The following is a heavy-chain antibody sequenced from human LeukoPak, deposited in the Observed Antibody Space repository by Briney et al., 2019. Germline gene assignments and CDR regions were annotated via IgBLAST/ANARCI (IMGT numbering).Heavy chain of an antibody. CDR1: GGTFSSYT. Sequence: SVKVSCKASGGTFSSYTISWVRQAPGQGLEWMGRIIPILGIASYAQKFQGRVTITADKSTSTAYMELSSLRSEDTAVYYCARNNYDFWSGPRAFDIWGQGTMVTVSS. CDR3: ARNNYDFWSGPRAFDI. V-gene: IGHV1-69*02. D-gene: IGHD3-3*01. CDR2: IIPILGIA. J-gene: IGHJ3*02.